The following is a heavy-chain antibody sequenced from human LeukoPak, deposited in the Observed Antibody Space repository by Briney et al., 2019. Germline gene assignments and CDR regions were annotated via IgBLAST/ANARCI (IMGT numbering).Heavy chain of an antibody. V-gene: IGHV3-48*03. CDR2: ISSSGSTI. Sequence: GGSLRLSCAASGFTFNTYEMNWVRQAPGKGLEWVSYISSSGSTIYYADSVKGRFTIPRDNAKNSLYLQMNSLRAEDTAVYYCAKGPYSSGSEYFQHWGQGTLVTVSS. CDR1: GFTFNTYE. CDR3: AKGPYSSGSEYFQH. J-gene: IGHJ1*01. D-gene: IGHD6-19*01.